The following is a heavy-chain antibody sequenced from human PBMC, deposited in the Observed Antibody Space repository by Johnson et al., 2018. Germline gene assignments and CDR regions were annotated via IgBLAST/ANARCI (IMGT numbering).Heavy chain of an antibody. D-gene: IGHD6-19*01. Sequence: VQLVESGGGLVQPGGSLRLSCEVSGLTFRNIWMSWVRQGPGKGLEWVANIKPDGSEKHYVDSVKGRLTISRDNAKNSLYLPMNSLRAEDTAVYYCAYSTGWFFDYWGQGTLVTVSS. CDR3: AYSTGWFFDY. CDR2: IKPDGSEK. J-gene: IGHJ4*02. V-gene: IGHV3-7*01. CDR1: GLTFRNIW.